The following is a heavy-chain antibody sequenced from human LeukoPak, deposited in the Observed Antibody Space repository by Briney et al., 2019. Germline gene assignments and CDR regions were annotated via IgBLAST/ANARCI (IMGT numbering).Heavy chain of an antibody. V-gene: IGHV4-39*01. D-gene: IGHD3-22*01. Sequence: SETLSLTCTVSGGSISSSSYYWGWIRQPPGKGLEWIGSIYYSGSTYYNPSLKSRVTISVDTSKNQFSLKLSSVTAADTAVYYCASHYYYDSSGSDAFDIWGQGTMVTVSS. CDR3: ASHYYYDSSGSDAFDI. CDR1: GGSISSSSYY. CDR2: IYYSGST. J-gene: IGHJ3*02.